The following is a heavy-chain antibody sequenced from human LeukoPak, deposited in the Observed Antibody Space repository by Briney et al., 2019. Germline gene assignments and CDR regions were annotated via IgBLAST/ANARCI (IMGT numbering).Heavy chain of an antibody. J-gene: IGHJ4*02. V-gene: IGHV3-23*01. Sequence: PGGSLRLSCAASGFTFSSDAMSWVRQAPGKGLEWVSAISGRGGSTYYADSVKGRFTISRDNSKHPLYLQINSLRAEDTAVYYCAKSGRGVYCSSTSCYDDYWGRGTLVTVSS. D-gene: IGHD2-2*01. CDR3: AKSGRGVYCSSTSCYDDY. CDR1: GFTFSSDA. CDR2: ISGRGGST.